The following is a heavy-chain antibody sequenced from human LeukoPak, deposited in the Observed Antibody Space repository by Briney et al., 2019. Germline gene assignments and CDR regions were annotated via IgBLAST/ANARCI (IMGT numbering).Heavy chain of an antibody. CDR1: GGSFSGYY. J-gene: IGHJ2*01. Sequence: SETLSLTCAVYGGSFSGYYWSWIRQPPGKGLEWIGEINHSGSTNYNPSLKSRVTISVDTSKNQFSQKLSSVTAADTAVYYCARGGLGGALTRYWYFDLWGRGTLVTVSS. CDR2: INHSGST. D-gene: IGHD3-16*01. V-gene: IGHV4-34*01. CDR3: ARGGLGGALTRYWYFDL.